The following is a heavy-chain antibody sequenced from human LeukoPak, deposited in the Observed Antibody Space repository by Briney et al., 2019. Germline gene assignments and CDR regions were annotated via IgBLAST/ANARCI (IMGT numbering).Heavy chain of an antibody. CDR2: ISSSGTTI. J-gene: IGHJ6*02. V-gene: IGHV3-11*01. Sequence: GGSLRLSCAASGFNFGDYYMSWIRQAPGKGLEWVSYISSSGTTIFYADSVKGRFTISRDNAKNTLYLQMNGLRAEDTAVYYCARDMLRGMDVWGQGTTVTVSS. D-gene: IGHD3-10*01. CDR3: ARDMLRGMDV. CDR1: GFNFGDYY.